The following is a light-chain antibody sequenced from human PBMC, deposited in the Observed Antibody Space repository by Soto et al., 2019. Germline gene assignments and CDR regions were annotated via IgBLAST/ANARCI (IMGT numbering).Light chain of an antibody. J-gene: IGLJ2*01. V-gene: IGLV1-44*01. CDR3: VAWDDSLNGLV. Sequence: QSVLTQPPSASGTPGQRVTISCSGSNSNIGSNIVNWYQQLPGTAPKLLIHSNNQRPSGVPDRFSGSKSDTSASLAISGIQTEDEADYYCVAWDDSLNGLVFGGGTKLTVL. CDR1: NSNIGSNI. CDR2: SNN.